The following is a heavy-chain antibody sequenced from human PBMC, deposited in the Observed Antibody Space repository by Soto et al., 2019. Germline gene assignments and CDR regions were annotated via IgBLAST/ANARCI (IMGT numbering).Heavy chain of an antibody. J-gene: IGHJ4*02. CDR3: AKGICTSGLFGAFEY. CDR2: INWNSGDV. D-gene: IGHD3-10*02. V-gene: IGHV3-9*01. Sequence: PGVSLRLACSPPGSTFGQYAMHCVRQAPGKGLEWVSGINWNSGDVFYADSVKGRFTISRDNARNSLYLQLNSLRTEDTAFYNCAKGICTSGLFGAFEYLGQGTLVTVSS. CDR1: GSTFGQYA.